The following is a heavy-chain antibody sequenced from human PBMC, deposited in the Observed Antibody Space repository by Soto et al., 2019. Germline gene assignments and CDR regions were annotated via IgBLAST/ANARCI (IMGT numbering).Heavy chain of an antibody. D-gene: IGHD1-1*01. J-gene: IGHJ5*02. Sequence: SETLSLTCTVSGASISGFYWSWIRKSAGKGLEWIGRIYATGTTDYNPSLKSRVMMSVDTSKKQFSLKLRSVTAADTAVYYCVRDGTKTLRDWFDPWGRGISVTVSS. CDR3: VRDGTKTLRDWFDP. CDR2: IYATGTT. V-gene: IGHV4-4*07. CDR1: GASISGFY.